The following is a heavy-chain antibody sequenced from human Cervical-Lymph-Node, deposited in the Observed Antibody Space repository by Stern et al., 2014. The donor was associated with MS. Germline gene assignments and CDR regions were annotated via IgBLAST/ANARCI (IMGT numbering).Heavy chain of an antibody. CDR3: ARGPGRGRLYDFLSDNYSRDYYGMDV. D-gene: IGHD3-3*01. J-gene: IGHJ6*02. Sequence: QVQLQQWGAGLLKPSEPLSLTCVVYGGSFSGYYWSWIRQTPGKGLEWIGEINRSESTRYNPSREGRVPISFDTSKTQFSLKLTSVTAADTAVYYCARGPGRGRLYDFLSDNYSRDYYGMDVWGQGTAVTVSS. V-gene: IGHV4-34*01. CDR1: GGSFSGYY. CDR2: INRSEST.